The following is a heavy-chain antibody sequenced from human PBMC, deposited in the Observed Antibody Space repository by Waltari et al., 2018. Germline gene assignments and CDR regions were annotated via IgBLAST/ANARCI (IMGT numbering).Heavy chain of an antibody. Sequence: VQLVESGGGVVQPGRSLRLSCAASGFTFSSYSMNWVRQAPGKGLEWVSYISSSSSTIYYADSVKGRFTISRDNAKNSLYLQMNSLRAEDTAVYYCARDKGPYYYGSGSPPGYWGQGTLVTVSS. CDR3: ARDKGPYYYGSGSPPGY. CDR1: GFTFSSYS. J-gene: IGHJ4*02. CDR2: ISSSSSTI. V-gene: IGHV3-48*01. D-gene: IGHD3-10*01.